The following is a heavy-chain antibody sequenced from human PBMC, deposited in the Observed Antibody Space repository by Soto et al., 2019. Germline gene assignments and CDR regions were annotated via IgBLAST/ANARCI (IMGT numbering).Heavy chain of an antibody. CDR2: ISPYNVNT. Sequence: QVQLVQSGVEVKKPGASVKVSCKSSGYTFTNYGITWVRQAPGQGLEWMGWISPYNVNTTYAQKFKVRVPKTTDTSTSTVYMELGSLRAADTAVYYYARDSHSGRFDPWGQGILVTVSS. V-gene: IGHV1-18*01. D-gene: IGHD3-10*01. CDR1: GYTFTNYG. CDR3: ARDSHSGRFDP. J-gene: IGHJ5*02.